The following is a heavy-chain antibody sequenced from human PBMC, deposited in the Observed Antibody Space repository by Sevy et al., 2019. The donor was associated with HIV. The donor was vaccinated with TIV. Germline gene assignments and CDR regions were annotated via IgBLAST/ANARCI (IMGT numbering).Heavy chain of an antibody. V-gene: IGHV3-9*01. CDR2: ISWNSGSI. CDR1: GFTFDDYA. J-gene: IGHJ3*02. CDR3: AKDINIAARHLNPGAFDI. Sequence: GGSLRLSCAASGFTFDDYAMHWVRQAPGKGLEWVSGISWNSGSIGYADSVKGRFTISRDNAKNSLYLQMKSLRAEDTALYYCAKDINIAARHLNPGAFDIWGQGTMVTVSS. D-gene: IGHD6-6*01.